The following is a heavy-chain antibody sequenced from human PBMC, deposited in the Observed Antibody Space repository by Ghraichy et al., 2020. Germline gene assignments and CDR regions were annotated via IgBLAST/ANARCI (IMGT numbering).Heavy chain of an antibody. Sequence: LSLTYAASGFTFSSYGMSWVRQVPGKGLEWVSVMSGSGSETFYADSVKGRFTISRDTSRNTLFLQMNSLRAEDTAIYYCARGLGDSSYSPSVYWGQGTLVTVSS. J-gene: IGHJ4*02. CDR3: ARGLGDSSYSPSVY. D-gene: IGHD6-6*01. V-gene: IGHV3-23*01. CDR1: GFTFSSYG. CDR2: MSGSGSET.